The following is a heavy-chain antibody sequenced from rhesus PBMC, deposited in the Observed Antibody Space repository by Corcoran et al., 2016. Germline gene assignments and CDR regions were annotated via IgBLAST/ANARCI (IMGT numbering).Heavy chain of an antibody. V-gene: IGHV4-173*01. CDR2: ISGSGGTT. Sequence: QLQQQDSGPGLAKPSETLSLTCAGSGGSISSNYWSWNRQRPRKGLEGCGRISGSGGTTDYSPSLMGRVTISTDTSKNQFSLELSSVTAADAAVYYCAREPQSLDYYSGSYYDAFDFWGQGLSVTVSS. D-gene: IGHD3-16*01. CDR3: AREPQSLDYYSGSYYDAFDF. CDR1: GGSISSNY. J-gene: IGHJ3*01.